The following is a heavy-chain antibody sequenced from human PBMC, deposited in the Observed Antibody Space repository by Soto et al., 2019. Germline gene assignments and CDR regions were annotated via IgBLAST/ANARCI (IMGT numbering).Heavy chain of an antibody. J-gene: IGHJ3*02. Sequence: GGSLRLSCAASGFTFSSYSMNWVRQAPGKGLEWVSSISSSSSYIYYADSVKGRFTISRDNAKNSLYLQMNSLRAEDTAVYYCASGVLRFLEWYPDAFDIWGQGAMVTVSS. CDR3: ASGVLRFLEWYPDAFDI. CDR2: ISSSSSYI. V-gene: IGHV3-21*01. D-gene: IGHD3-3*01. CDR1: GFTFSSYS.